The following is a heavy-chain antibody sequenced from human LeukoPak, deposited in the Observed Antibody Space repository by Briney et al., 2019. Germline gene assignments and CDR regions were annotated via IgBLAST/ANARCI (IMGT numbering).Heavy chain of an antibody. CDR2: ISGSGGST. CDR1: GFTFSSYA. D-gene: IGHD3-10*01. V-gene: IGHV3-23*01. CDR3: ARVSMVRKLFPFDY. J-gene: IGHJ4*02. Sequence: GGSLRLSCAASGFTFSSYAMSWVRQAPGKGLEWVSAISGSGGSTYYADSVKGRFTISRDNSKNTLYLQMNSLRAEDTAVYYCARVSMVRKLFPFDYWGQGTLVTVSS.